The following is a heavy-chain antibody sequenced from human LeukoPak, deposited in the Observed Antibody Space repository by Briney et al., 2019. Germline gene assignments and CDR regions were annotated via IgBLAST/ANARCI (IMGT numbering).Heavy chain of an antibody. Sequence: SETLSLTCTVSGGPISSYYWSWIRQPPGKGLEWIGYIYYSGSTNYDPSLKSRVTISVDTSKNQFSLKLSSVTAADTAVYYCARDNRRIFFDYWGQGTLVTVSS. CDR1: GGPISSYY. CDR3: ARDNRRIFFDY. CDR2: IYYSGST. V-gene: IGHV4-59*01. D-gene: IGHD2-15*01. J-gene: IGHJ4*02.